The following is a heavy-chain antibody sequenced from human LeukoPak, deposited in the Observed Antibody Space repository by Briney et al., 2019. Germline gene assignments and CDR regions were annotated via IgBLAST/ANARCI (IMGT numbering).Heavy chain of an antibody. CDR1: GFTFSSYE. CDR2: ISSSGRTF. Sequence: GGSLRLSCAASGFTFSSYEMNWVRQAPGKGLEWVSYISSSGRTFYYADSVKGRFTISRDNGKNSLYLQMNSLKVEDTAVYYCARDSRGSSWFFDYWGQGALVTVSS. D-gene: IGHD6-13*01. J-gene: IGHJ4*02. CDR3: ARDSRGSSWFFDY. V-gene: IGHV3-48*03.